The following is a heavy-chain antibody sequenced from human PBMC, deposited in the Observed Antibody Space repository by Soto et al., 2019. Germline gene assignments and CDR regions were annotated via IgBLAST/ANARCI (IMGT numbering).Heavy chain of an antibody. CDR2: ISGSGGAA. CDR3: ARGRLISLYYFDY. V-gene: IGHV3-23*01. Sequence: PGGSLRLSCAASAFTFSTYAMSWVRQAPGKGLEWVSTISGSGGAAYYADSVKGRSTISRDNSKNTLYLQMNSLRAEDTAVYYCARGRLISLYYFDYWGQGTLVTVSS. J-gene: IGHJ4*02. D-gene: IGHD2-15*01. CDR1: AFTFSTYA.